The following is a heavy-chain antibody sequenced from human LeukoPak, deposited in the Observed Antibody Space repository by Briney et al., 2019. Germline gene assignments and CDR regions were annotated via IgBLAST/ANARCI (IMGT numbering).Heavy chain of an antibody. D-gene: IGHD3-3*01. V-gene: IGHV4-34*01. Sequence: PSETLSLTCTVSGGSISSYYWSWIRQPPGKGLEWIGEINHSGSTNYNPSLKSRVTISVDTSKNQFSLKLSSVTAADTAVYYCARGLNASDHGVVSSDYWGQGTLVTVSS. CDR3: ARGLNASDHGVVSSDY. J-gene: IGHJ4*02. CDR1: GGSISSYY. CDR2: INHSGST.